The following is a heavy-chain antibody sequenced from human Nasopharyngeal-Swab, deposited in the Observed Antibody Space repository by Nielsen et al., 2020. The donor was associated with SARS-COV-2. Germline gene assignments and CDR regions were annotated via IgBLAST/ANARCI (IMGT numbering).Heavy chain of an antibody. CDR1: GGSISSSSYY. J-gene: IGHJ4*02. V-gene: IGHV4-39*07. D-gene: IGHD3-9*01. CDR2: IYYSGST. CDR3: ANGGDILTGYYNPFDY. Sequence: SETLSLTCTVSGGSISSSSYYWGWIRQPPGKGLEWIGSIYYSGSTYYNPSLKSRVTISVDTSKNQFSLKLSSVTAADTAVYYCANGGDILTGYYNPFDYWGQGTLVTVSS.